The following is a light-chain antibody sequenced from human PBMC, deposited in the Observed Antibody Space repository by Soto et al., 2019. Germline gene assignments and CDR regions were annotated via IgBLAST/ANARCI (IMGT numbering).Light chain of an antibody. V-gene: IGLV2-14*01. CDR3: SSYTTSSPLV. Sequence: QSALTQPAYVSGSPGQSITISCTGTSSDVGGYNYVSWYQQHPGNAPTGMIYEVSNRPSGGSNRFSGSKSGNTAALTISGLQAEDEADYYCSSYTTSSPLVFGGGTKLTVL. CDR1: SSDVGGYNY. CDR2: EVS. J-gene: IGLJ3*02.